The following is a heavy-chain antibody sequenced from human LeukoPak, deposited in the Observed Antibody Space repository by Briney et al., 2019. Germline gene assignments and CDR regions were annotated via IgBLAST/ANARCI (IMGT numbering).Heavy chain of an antibody. D-gene: IGHD3-3*02. CDR1: GFTYSTYY. J-gene: IGHJ6*03. CDR2: ISPHGINA. CDR3: ATGGMPLGFLELIRRGNYFSNYMGV. Sequence: GVTLRLTCDACGFTYSTYYMHCVSRAPAKGLEELTLISPHGINAHYADSVNGRFTISRENSRNRRYKQMTSLTTEDTAIYYCATGGMPLGFLELIRRGNYFSNYMGVWGKGTMVVVSS. V-gene: IGHV3-30*04.